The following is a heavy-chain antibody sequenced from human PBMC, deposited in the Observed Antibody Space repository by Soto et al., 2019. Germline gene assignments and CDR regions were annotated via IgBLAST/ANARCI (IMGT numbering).Heavy chain of an antibody. CDR2: INPSGGRT. CDR3: ARDGCITATCAGGGNWFDP. CDR1: GYAFTTYY. V-gene: IGHV1-46*01. Sequence: RASVKVSCKASGYAFTTYYMHWVRQAPGQGLEWLGIINPSGGRTTYAQNFQGRVTMTRDTSTSTVYMELSSLRSEDTAVYYCARDGCITATCAGGGNWFDPWGQGTPVTVS. D-gene: IGHD3-10*01. J-gene: IGHJ5*02.